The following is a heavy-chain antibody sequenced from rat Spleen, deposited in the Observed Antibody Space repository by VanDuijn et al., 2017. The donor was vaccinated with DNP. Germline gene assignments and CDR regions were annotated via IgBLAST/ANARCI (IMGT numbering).Heavy chain of an antibody. CDR3: ARSRAPYWYFDF. V-gene: IGHV1-57*01. Sequence: QVQLQQSGAELAKPGSSVKISCKASGYTFTTYPMHWIKQTTGQALEWTGYIAPGSGSTKYNEKFKGKATLTVDKSSNTAYMQLSSLTPMDTAVYFCARSRAPYWYFDFWGPGTMVTVSS. J-gene: IGHJ1*01. CDR1: GYTFTTYP. D-gene: IGHD2-7*01. CDR2: IAPGSGST.